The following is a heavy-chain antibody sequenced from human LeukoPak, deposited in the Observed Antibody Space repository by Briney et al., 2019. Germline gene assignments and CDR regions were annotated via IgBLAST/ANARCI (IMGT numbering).Heavy chain of an antibody. D-gene: IGHD3-9*01. V-gene: IGHV3-9*01. Sequence: GRSLRLSCAASGFTFDDYAMHWVRQAPGKGLEWVSSISWNSGSIGYADSVKGRFTISRDNAKNSLYLQMNSLRAEDTALYYCAKDKSNYDIVTGYGPFDYWSQGTLVTVSP. CDR2: ISWNSGSI. CDR1: GFTFDDYA. J-gene: IGHJ4*02. CDR3: AKDKSNYDIVTGYGPFDY.